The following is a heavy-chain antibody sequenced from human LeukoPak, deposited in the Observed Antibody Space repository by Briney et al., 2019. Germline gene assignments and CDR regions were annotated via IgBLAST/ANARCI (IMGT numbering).Heavy chain of an antibody. V-gene: IGHV4-61*02. CDR1: GGSISSGSYY. CDR3: ARELGENYDFWSGYYTLDY. CDR2: IYTSGST. Sequence: PSETLSLTCTVSGGSISSGSYYWRWIRQPAGKGLEWIGRIYTSGSTNYNPSLKSRVTISADTSKNQFSLKLSSVTAADTAVYYCARELGENYDFWSGYYTLDYWGQGTLVTVSS. J-gene: IGHJ4*02. D-gene: IGHD3-3*01.